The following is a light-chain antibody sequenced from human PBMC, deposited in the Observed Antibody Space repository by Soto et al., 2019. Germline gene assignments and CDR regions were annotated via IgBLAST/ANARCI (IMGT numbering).Light chain of an antibody. CDR3: QQYNNWPPWT. V-gene: IGKV3-15*01. Sequence: EIVMTQSPATLSVSPGERATLSCRASQSVSSNLAWYQQKPVQAPRLLIYGASTMATGIPARFSGSGSGTEFTLTISSLQSEDFAVYYCQQYNNWPPWTFGQGTKVEIK. CDR2: GAS. CDR1: QSVSSN. J-gene: IGKJ1*01.